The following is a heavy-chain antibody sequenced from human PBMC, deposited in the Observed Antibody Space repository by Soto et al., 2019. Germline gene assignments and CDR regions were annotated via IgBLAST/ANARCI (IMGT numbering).Heavy chain of an antibody. CDR1: GGTFNNYF. CDR2: IIPVLSTS. V-gene: IGHV1-69*11. Sequence: QVQLVQSGAEVKKPGSSVTVSCKASGGTFNNYFISWVRQAPGEGLEWMGGIIPVLSTSNYAPESQGRVTITADESTSTAYMELSRLTSEDTAVYYCARGKDTIFGDVVMNAFEIWGQGTMVTVSS. D-gene: IGHD3-3*02. J-gene: IGHJ3*02. CDR3: ARGKDTIFGDVVMNAFEI.